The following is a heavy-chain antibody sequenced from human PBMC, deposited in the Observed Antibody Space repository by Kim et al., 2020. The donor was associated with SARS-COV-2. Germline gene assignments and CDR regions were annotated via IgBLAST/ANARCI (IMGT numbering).Heavy chain of an antibody. D-gene: IGHD3-22*01. V-gene: IGHV3-11*01. J-gene: IGHJ4*02. CDR2: ISSSGSTI. Sequence: GGSLRLSCAASGFTFSDYYMSWIRQAPGKGLEWVSYISSSGSTIYYADSVKGRFTISRDNAKNSLYLQMNSLRAEDTAVYYCARDLGDYYDSSGAFDYWGQGTLVTVSS. CDR1: GFTFSDYY. CDR3: ARDLGDYYDSSGAFDY.